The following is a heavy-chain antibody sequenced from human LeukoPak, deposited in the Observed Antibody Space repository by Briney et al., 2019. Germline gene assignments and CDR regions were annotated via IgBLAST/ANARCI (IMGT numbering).Heavy chain of an antibody. CDR2: IYYTGST. CDR1: GGSISNYY. CDR3: ARGLRSVVVVAAFYYFDY. V-gene: IGHV4-59*12. Sequence: SETLSLTCTVSGGSISNYYWNWIRQPPGKGLEWIGYIYYTGSTNYNPSLKSRVTISVDTSKNQFSLKLSSVTAADTAVYYCARGLRSVVVVAAFYYFDYWGQGTLVTVSS. D-gene: IGHD2-15*01. J-gene: IGHJ4*02.